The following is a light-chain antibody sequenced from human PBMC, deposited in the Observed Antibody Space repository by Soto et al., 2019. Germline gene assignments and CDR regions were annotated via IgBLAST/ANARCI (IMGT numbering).Light chain of an antibody. CDR1: QSISTY. J-gene: IGKJ5*01. Sequence: LTQSPATLSLSPGERATLSCRANQSISTYLAWYQQKPGKAPKLLIYAAPTLQSGVPSRFSGSGSGTDFTLTISSLQPEDFATYYCQQLNSYPITFGQGTRLEIK. CDR3: QQLNSYPIT. V-gene: IGKV1-9*01. CDR2: AAP.